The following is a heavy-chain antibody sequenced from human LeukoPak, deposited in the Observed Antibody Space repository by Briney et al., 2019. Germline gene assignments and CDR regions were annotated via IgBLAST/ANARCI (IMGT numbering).Heavy chain of an antibody. CDR1: GGTFSSYA. Sequence: GASVKVSCKASGGTFSSYAISWVRQAPGQGLEWMGWIIPIFGTANYAQKFQGRVTITADESTSTAYMELSSLRSEDTAVYYCARDGRDGYNPFDYWGQGTLVTVSS. CDR3: ARDGRDGYNPFDY. V-gene: IGHV1-69*13. J-gene: IGHJ4*02. D-gene: IGHD5-24*01. CDR2: IIPIFGTA.